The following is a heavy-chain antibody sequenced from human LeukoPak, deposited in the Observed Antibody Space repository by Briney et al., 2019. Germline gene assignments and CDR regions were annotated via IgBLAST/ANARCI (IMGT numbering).Heavy chain of an antibody. CDR3: ATDPGTAKYYYYYMDV. CDR1: GFTFISYG. CDR2: IRYDGTNK. Sequence: GGSLRLSCAASGFTFISYGMHWVRQAPGKGLEWVAFIRYDGTNKYYADSVKGRFTISRDNSKNTLYLQMNSLRAEDTAVYYCATDPGTAKYYYYYMDVWGKGTTVTVSS. J-gene: IGHJ6*03. D-gene: IGHD1-1*01. V-gene: IGHV3-30*02.